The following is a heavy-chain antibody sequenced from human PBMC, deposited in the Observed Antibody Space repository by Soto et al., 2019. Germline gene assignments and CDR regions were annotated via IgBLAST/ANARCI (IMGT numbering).Heavy chain of an antibody. D-gene: IGHD3-22*01. CDR1: GFTLPGYS. CDR3: ARPLHYYDGSGYSAY. CDR2: ISSSSDTI. Sequence: GSLRLSCAPSGFTLPGYSMNWVRQAPGKGLEWVSYISSSSDTIYYADSVKGRFTISRDNAKNSLYLQMNSLRAEDTAVYYCARPLHYYDGSGYSAYWGQGTLVTVSS. J-gene: IGHJ4*02. V-gene: IGHV3-48*04.